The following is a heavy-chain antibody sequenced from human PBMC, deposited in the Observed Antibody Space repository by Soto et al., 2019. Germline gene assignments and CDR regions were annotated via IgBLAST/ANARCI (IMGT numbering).Heavy chain of an antibody. CDR3: ARVRDSSSEAFDI. Sequence: ASVKVSCKASGYTFTGYYMHWVRQAPGQGLEWMGWINPNSGGTNYAQKFQGRVTMTRDTSISTAYMELSRLRSDDTAVYYCARVRDSSSEAFDIWGQGTVVTVSS. V-gene: IGHV1-2*02. CDR1: GYTFTGYY. CDR2: INPNSGGT. J-gene: IGHJ3*02. D-gene: IGHD6-6*01.